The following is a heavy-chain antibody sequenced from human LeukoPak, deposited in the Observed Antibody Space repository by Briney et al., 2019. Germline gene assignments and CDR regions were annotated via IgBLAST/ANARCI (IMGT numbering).Heavy chain of an antibody. V-gene: IGHV3-48*01. Sequence: GGSLRLSCAASGFTFSSYSMNWVRQAPGKGLEWVSYISSSSSTIYYADSAKGRFTISRDNSKNTLYLQMNSLRAEDTAVYYCAKDQLSCSGGSCYSGHAYWGQGTLVTVSS. CDR2: ISSSSSTI. J-gene: IGHJ4*02. CDR1: GFTFSSYS. CDR3: AKDQLSCSGGSCYSGHAY. D-gene: IGHD2-15*01.